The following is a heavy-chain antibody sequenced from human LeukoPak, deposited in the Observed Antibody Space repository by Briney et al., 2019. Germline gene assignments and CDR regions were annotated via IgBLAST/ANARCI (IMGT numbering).Heavy chain of an antibody. CDR2: IIPIFGTA. D-gene: IGHD2-15*01. CDR1: GGTFSSYA. J-gene: IGHJ4*02. V-gene: IGHV1-69*05. Sequence: GASVKVSCKASGGTFSSYAISWVRQAPGQGLEWMGRIIPIFGTANYAQKFQGRVTITTDDSTSTAYMELSSLRSEDTAVYYCARDHCSGGSCYTFDYWGQGTLVTVSS. CDR3: ARDHCSGGSCYTFDY.